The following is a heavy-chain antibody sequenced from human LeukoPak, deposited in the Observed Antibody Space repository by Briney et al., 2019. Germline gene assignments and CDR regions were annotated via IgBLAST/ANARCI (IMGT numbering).Heavy chain of an antibody. Sequence: GGSLRLSCAASGFTVSSNYMSWVRQAPGKGLEWVSVIYSGGSTYYADSVKGRFTISRDNSKNTLYLQMNSLRAEDTAVYYCAREQQLESREVWFDPWGQGTLVTVSS. D-gene: IGHD6-13*01. CDR3: AREQQLESREVWFDP. J-gene: IGHJ5*02. CDR1: GFTVSSNY. CDR2: IYSGGST. V-gene: IGHV3-53*01.